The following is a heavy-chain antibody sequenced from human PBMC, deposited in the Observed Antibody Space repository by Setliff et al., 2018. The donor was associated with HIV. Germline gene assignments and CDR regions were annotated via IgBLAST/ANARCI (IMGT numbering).Heavy chain of an antibody. CDR1: GFTFSNYW. J-gene: IGHJ2*01. D-gene: IGHD2-15*01. V-gene: IGHV3-7*01. CDR2: IKLDGNEK. CDR3: ARENRYCSGGSCDWYFDL. Sequence: GGSLRLSCAASGFTFSNYWMSWVRQAPGKGLEWVASIKLDGNEKYYVDSVKGRFTISRDDLKNSLYLQMNSLRVEDTAVYYCARENRYCSGGSCDWYFDLRGRGTLVTVSS.